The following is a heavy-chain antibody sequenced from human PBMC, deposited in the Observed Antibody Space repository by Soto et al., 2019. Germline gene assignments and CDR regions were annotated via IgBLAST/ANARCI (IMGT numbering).Heavy chain of an antibody. D-gene: IGHD6-13*01. CDR3: AKGMYSSSWYSRYYYYGMDV. CDR1: GFTFSSYG. J-gene: IGHJ6*02. Sequence: LRLSCAASGFTFSSYGMHWVRQAPGKGLEWVAVISYDGSNKYYADSVKGRFTISRDNSKNTPYLQMNSLRAEDTAVYYCAKGMYSSSWYSRYYYYGMDVWGQGTTVTVSS. CDR2: ISYDGSNK. V-gene: IGHV3-30*18.